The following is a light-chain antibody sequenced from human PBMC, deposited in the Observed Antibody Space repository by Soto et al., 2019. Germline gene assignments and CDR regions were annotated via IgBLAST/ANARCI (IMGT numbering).Light chain of an antibody. CDR1: QGINSW. CDR3: QQYSSYPLT. Sequence: DIQMTQSPSSLSASVGDRVTITCRASQGINSWLAWYQKTPEKAPKSLIYAPSSFQSGVPSRFSGSGSGTDFTLTISSLQPEDFATYYCQQYSSYPLTFGGGTKVEIK. J-gene: IGKJ4*01. CDR2: APS. V-gene: IGKV1D-16*01.